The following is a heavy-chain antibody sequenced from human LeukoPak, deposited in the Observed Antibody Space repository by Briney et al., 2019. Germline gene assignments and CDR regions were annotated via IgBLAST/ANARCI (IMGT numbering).Heavy chain of an antibody. Sequence: KSSETLSLTCAVYGGSFSGYYWSWIRQPPGKGLEWIGEINHSGSTNYNPSLKSRVTISVDTSKNQFSLKLSSVTAADTAVYYCARAGGVVPAAILFDYWGQGTLVTASS. V-gene: IGHV4-34*01. CDR1: GGSFSGYY. D-gene: IGHD2-2*02. CDR3: ARAGGVVPAAILFDY. CDR2: INHSGST. J-gene: IGHJ4*02.